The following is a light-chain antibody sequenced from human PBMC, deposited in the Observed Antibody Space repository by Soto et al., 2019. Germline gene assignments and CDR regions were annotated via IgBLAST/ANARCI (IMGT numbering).Light chain of an antibody. V-gene: IGLV2-14*01. CDR2: DVT. CDR1: SSDVGGYNY. CDR3: SSYAGSYTFV. Sequence: QSVLAQPASVSGSPGQSITISCTGTSSDVGGYNYLSWYQHHPGKAPKLMIYDVTSRPSGVSNRFSGSKSGNTASLTISGLQAEDEADYYCSSYAGSYTFVFGTGTKVTVL. J-gene: IGLJ1*01.